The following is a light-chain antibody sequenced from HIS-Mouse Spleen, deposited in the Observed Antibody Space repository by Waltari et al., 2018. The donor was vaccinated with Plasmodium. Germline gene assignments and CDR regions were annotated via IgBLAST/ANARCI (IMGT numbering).Light chain of an antibody. CDR1: QSVSSN. V-gene: IGKV3-15*01. CDR2: GAS. Sequence: EIVMTQSPATLSVSPGERATLSCRPSQSVSSNLAWYQQKPGQAPRLLNYGASTRATGIPARFSGSGSGTEFTLTISSLQSEDFAVYYCQQYNNWPFTFGPGTKVDIK. CDR3: QQYNNWPFT. J-gene: IGKJ3*01.